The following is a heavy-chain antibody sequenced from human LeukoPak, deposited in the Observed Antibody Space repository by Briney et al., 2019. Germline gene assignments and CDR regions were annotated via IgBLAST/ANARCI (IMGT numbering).Heavy chain of an antibody. J-gene: IGHJ6*03. CDR2: IYYNGST. Sequence: ASETLSLTCTVSGGSISTSSYYWGWIRQPPGKGLQWIGSIYYNGSTYYNPSLKSRVIISVDTSKNQFSLKLSSVTAADTAVYYCARHKMVRGIGYYYYMDVWGKGTTVTISS. CDR1: GGSISTSSYY. CDR3: ARHKMVRGIGYYYYMDV. V-gene: IGHV4-39*01. D-gene: IGHD3-10*01.